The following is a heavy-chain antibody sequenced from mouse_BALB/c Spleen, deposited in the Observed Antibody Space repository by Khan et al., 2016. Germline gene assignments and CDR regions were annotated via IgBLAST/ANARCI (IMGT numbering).Heavy chain of an antibody. J-gene: IGHJ2*01. CDR2: ILPGSGST. V-gene: IGHV1-9*01. CDR1: GYTFSSYW. CDR3: ARGLGRGYFDY. Sequence: QVQLQQSGAELMKPGASVKISCKATGYTFSSYWIEWVKQRPGHGLEWIGEILPGSGSTNYNEKFKGKATFTADTSSNTAYMQLSSLTSEDSAVFYCARGLGRGYFDYWSQGTTLTVSS.